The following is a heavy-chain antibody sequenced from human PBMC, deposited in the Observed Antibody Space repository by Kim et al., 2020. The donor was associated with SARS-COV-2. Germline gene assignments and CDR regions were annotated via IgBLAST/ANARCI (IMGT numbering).Heavy chain of an antibody. Sequence: TPSLKSRISISTDTSKNQFSLKRSSVTAADTAVYYCARHRGAYYYGMDVWGQGTTVTVSS. J-gene: IGHJ6*02. CDR3: ARHRGAYYYGMDV. V-gene: IGHV4-59*08. D-gene: IGHD3-10*01.